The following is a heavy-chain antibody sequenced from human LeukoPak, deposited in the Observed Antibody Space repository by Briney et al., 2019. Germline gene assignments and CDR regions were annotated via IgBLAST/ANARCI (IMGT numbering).Heavy chain of an antibody. J-gene: IGHJ4*02. Sequence: SETLSLTCTVSGDSISSGGYYWSWIRQHPGKGLEWIGYISYSGNTYYNPSLKSRAAISADTPKNQFSLKLSSTTAADTAVYYCARGSALLALSFDYWGQGTLVTVSS. CDR2: ISYSGNT. V-gene: IGHV4-31*03. CDR1: GDSISSGGYY. D-gene: IGHD2-15*01. CDR3: ARGSALLALSFDY.